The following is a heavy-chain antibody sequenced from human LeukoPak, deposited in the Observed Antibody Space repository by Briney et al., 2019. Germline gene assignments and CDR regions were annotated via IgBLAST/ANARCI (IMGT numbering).Heavy chain of an antibody. V-gene: IGHV3-23*01. CDR3: ARSQWLLHFDC. Sequence: GGSLRLSCAASGFTFSSYAMSWVRQAPGKGLEWVSAISGSGGSTYYADSVKGRFTISRDNAQHSLYLQMNSLRAEDMAVYYCARSQWLLHFDCWGQGALVSVSS. D-gene: IGHD6-19*01. CDR1: GFTFSSYA. CDR2: ISGSGGST. J-gene: IGHJ4*02.